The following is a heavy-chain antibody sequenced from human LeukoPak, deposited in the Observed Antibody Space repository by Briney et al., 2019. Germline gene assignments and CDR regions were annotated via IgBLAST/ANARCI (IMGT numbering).Heavy chain of an antibody. CDR2: NNHSGST. D-gene: IGHD2-2*01. Sequence: SETLSLTCAVYGGSFSGYYWSWIRQPPGKGLEWIGENNHSGSTNCNPSLKSRVTISVDTSKNQFSLKLSSVTAADTAVYYCASLWPYQLSAFDIWGQGTMVTVSS. V-gene: IGHV4-34*01. CDR3: ASLWPYQLSAFDI. CDR1: GGSFSGYY. J-gene: IGHJ3*02.